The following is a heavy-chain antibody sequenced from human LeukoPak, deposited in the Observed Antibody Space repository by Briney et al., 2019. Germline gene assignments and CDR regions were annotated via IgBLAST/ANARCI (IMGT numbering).Heavy chain of an antibody. Sequence: PGGSLRLSCAASGFTFSNYWMSWVRQAPGKGLEWVANIKQDGSEKYYVDSVKGRFTISRDNAKNSLYLQMSSLRADDTAVYYCGRLRYFDYWGQGTLVTVSS. CDR2: IKQDGSEK. CDR1: GFTFSNYW. J-gene: IGHJ4*02. D-gene: IGHD3-9*01. V-gene: IGHV3-7*01. CDR3: GRLRYFDY.